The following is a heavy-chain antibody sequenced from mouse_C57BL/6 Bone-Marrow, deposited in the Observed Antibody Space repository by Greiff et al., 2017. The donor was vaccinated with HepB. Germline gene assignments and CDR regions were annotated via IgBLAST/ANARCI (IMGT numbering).Heavy chain of an antibody. D-gene: IGHD2-3*01. CDR3: ASFDGYYLDY. CDR2: IHPNSGST. J-gene: IGHJ2*01. CDR1: GYTFTSYW. V-gene: IGHV1-64*01. Sequence: VQLQQSGAELVKPGASVKLSCKASGYTFTSYWMHWVKQRPGQGLEWIGMIHPNSGSTNYNEKFKSKATLTVDKSSSTAYMQLSSLTSEDSAVYYCASFDGYYLDYWGQGTTLTVSS.